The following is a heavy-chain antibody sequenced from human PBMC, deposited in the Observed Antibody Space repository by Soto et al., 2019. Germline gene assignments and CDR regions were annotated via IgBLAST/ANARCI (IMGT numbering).Heavy chain of an antibody. V-gene: IGHV4-34*01. CDR2: VNHSGST. Sequence: SETLSLTCAVYGGSFSGYYWSWICQPPGKGLEWIGEVNHSGSTNYNPSLKSRVTISVGTSKNQFSLKLSSVTAADTAVYYCARGQGGSGWIYYYYGMDVWGQGTTVS. J-gene: IGHJ6*02. D-gene: IGHD6-19*01. CDR1: GGSFSGYY. CDR3: ARGQGGSGWIYYYYGMDV.